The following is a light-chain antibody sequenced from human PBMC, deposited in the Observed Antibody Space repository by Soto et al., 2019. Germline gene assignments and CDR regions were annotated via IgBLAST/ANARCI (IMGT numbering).Light chain of an antibody. Sequence: EVVSTQSPGTLSLSPWERVTLSCLASQSISGNYLTWYQQKPGQAPRLLIYGTYNRATGIPDRFSGSGSGTDFSLTISRLEPEDFAVFYCQYYGDSLSITVGQGTRLEIK. CDR2: GTY. CDR1: QSISGNY. CDR3: QYYGDSLSIT. V-gene: IGKV3-20*01. J-gene: IGKJ5*01.